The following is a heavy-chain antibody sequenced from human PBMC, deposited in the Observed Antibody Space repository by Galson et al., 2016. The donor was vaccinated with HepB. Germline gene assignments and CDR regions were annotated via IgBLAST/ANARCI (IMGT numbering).Heavy chain of an antibody. V-gene: IGHV4-31*03. CDR1: GDSISSGGFY. Sequence: TLSLTCTVSGDSISSGGFYWSWIRQYPGKGLEWIGYIHKSAFTNHNPSLKSRATISIDTSKNQFSLKLSSVTAADTAVYYCARFFGGGDDNWFDPWGPGTLVTVSS. J-gene: IGHJ5*02. CDR3: ARFFGGGDDNWFDP. CDR2: IHKSAFT. D-gene: IGHD3-10*01.